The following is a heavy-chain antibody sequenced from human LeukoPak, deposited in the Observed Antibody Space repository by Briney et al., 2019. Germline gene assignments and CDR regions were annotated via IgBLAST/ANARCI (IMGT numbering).Heavy chain of an antibody. CDR3: AKALILVATISDYFDY. CDR2: ISGSGGST. CDR1: GFTFSSYA. J-gene: IGHJ4*02. Sequence: GGSLRLSCAASGFTFSSYAMSWVRQAPGKGLEWVSAISGSGGSTYYADSVKGRFTISRDNPKNTLYLQMNSLRAEDTAVYYCAKALILVATISDYFDYWGQGTLVTVSS. D-gene: IGHD5-12*01. V-gene: IGHV3-23*01.